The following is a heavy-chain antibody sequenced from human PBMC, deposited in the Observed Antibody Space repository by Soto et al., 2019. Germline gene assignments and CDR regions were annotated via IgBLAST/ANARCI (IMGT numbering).Heavy chain of an antibody. J-gene: IGHJ4*02. CDR1: GGSISSGGYY. D-gene: IGHD6-13*01. CDR3: AIPFGAAAAGPVDY. Sequence: QVQLQESGPGLVKPSQTLSLTCTVSGGSISSGGYYWSWIRQHPGKGLEWIGYIYYSGSTYYNPSLKSRVTISQDTTTTQLSLSLSPVTSAHTAVYYSAIPFGAAAAGPVDYWGQGTPVTVSS. CDR2: IYYSGST. V-gene: IGHV4-31*03.